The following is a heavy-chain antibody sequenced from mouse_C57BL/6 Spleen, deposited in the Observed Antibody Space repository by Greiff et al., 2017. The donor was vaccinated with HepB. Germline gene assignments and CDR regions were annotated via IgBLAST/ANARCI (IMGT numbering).Heavy chain of an antibody. CDR2: IYPGDGDT. D-gene: IGHD5-1*01. Sequence: VKLMESGPELVKPGASVKISCKASGYAFSSSWLNWVKQRPGKGLEWIGRIYPGDGDTNYNGKFKVKVTLTADRSSIAAYMQLSSLTSEHSAVYFCASDSAVPYYYAMDYWGQGTSVTVSS. J-gene: IGHJ4*01. V-gene: IGHV1-82*01. CDR1: GYAFSSSW. CDR3: ASDSAVPYYYAMDY.